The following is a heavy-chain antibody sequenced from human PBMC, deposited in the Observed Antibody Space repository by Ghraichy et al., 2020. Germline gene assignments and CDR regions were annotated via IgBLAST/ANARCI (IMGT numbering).Heavy chain of an antibody. CDR1: GDSVSSGSYY. J-gene: IGHJ4*02. V-gene: IGHV4-61*01. Sequence: SETLSLTCTVSGDSVSSGSYYWSWIRQPPGKGLEWIGYIYYSGSTNYNPSLKSRVTISVDTSKNQFSLKLSSVTAADTAVYYCAREVSGWLLGEGPDYWGQGTLVTVSS. CDR3: AREVSGWLLGEGPDY. D-gene: IGHD5-12*01. CDR2: IYYSGST.